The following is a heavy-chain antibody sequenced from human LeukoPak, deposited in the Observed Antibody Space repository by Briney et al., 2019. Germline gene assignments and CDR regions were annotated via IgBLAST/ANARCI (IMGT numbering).Heavy chain of an antibody. V-gene: IGHV3-23*01. CDR3: AKLTVATFRSLFDS. CDR1: GFIFSSYA. J-gene: IGHJ4*02. D-gene: IGHD5-12*01. CDR2: ISGRADST. Sequence: PGESLRLSCVASGFIFSSYAMTWVRQTPGKGLEWVSGISGRADSTYYADSVKGRFTISRDNSKNTLYLQMNSLRADDTAVYYCAKLTVATFRSLFDSWGQGTLVAVSS.